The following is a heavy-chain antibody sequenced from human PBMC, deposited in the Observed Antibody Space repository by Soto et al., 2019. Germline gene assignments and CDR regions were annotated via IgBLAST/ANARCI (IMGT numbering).Heavy chain of an antibody. D-gene: IGHD3-9*01. CDR1: HGSISTYY. V-gene: IGHV4-59*01. J-gene: IGHJ5*02. CDR2: VYYSGTT. CDR3: VRDYLLTGFDT. Sequence: YLTCTVSHGSISTYYLTWVRQPPGKGLEWIGYVYYSGTTNYNPSLKSRVGMSIDTSKNQFSLELKSVTAADTATYYCVRDYLLTGFDTWGQGTLVTVSS.